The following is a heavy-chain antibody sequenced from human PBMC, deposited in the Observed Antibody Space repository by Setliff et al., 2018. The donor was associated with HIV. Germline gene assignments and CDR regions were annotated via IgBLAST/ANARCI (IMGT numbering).Heavy chain of an antibody. D-gene: IGHD1-20*01. CDR3: ARDQTFDLTAFRDWYFDL. CDR1: GFTFSTYS. Sequence: GGSLRLSCAASGFTFSTYSMNWVRQAPGKGLEWVSYISSSGSTMYYADSVKGRFTISRDNAMNSLFLQMNNLRAEDTAVYYCARDQTFDLTAFRDWYFDLWGRGTLVTVSS. J-gene: IGHJ2*01. CDR2: ISSSGSTM. V-gene: IGHV3-48*01.